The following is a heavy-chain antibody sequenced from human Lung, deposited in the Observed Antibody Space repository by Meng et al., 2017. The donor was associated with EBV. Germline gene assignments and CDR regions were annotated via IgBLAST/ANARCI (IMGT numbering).Heavy chain of an antibody. CDR2: IYYSGTT. V-gene: IGHV4-39*02. D-gene: IGHD3-22*01. J-gene: IGHJ4*02. Sequence: LLPQEPGPGLVKPSETLSLTCTVSGASISSSSYYWGWIRQPPGKGLEWIGSIYYSGTTYYNPSLKSRVTISVDTSKNQFSLKLSSVTAADTALYYRARDSNGYYDFDYWGQGTLVTVSS. CDR3: ARDSNGYYDFDY. CDR1: GASISSSSYY.